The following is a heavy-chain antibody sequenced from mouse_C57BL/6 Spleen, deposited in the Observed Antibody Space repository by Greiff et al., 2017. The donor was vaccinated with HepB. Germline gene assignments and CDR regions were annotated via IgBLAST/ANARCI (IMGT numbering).Heavy chain of an antibody. CDR2: IDPSDSYT. V-gene: IGHV1-69*01. CDR1: GYTFTSYW. J-gene: IGHJ1*03. D-gene: IGHD1-1*01. CDR3: ARRDYYGSRGYFDV. Sequence: VKLQESGAELVMPGASVKLSCKASGYTFTSYWMHWVKQRPGQGLEWIGEIDPSDSYTNYNQKFKGKSTLTVDKSSSTAYMQLSSLTSEDSAVYYCARRDYYGSRGYFDVWGTGTTVTVSS.